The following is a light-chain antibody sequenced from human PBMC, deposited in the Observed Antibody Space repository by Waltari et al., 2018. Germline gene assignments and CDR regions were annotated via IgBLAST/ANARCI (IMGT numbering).Light chain of an antibody. CDR1: RSVLYSSNNKNQ. CDR2: WAS. Sequence: SVITQSPDSLAVSLGEGAAIHWKSSRSVLYSSNNKNQLAWYQQKPGQPPKLLISWASTRESAVPDRFSGSGYGTDFARTISRLQAEDVADYNCKQYYITPYTFGQGTKLEIK. CDR3: KQYYITPYT. J-gene: IGKJ2*01. V-gene: IGKV4-1*01.